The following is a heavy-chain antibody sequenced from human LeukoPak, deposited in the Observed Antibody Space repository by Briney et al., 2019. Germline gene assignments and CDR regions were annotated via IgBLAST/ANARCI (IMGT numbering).Heavy chain of an antibody. CDR3: ARDRASGWYRGDYDY. Sequence: GGSLRLSCAASGFTLDDYGMSWVRQAPGKGLEWVSGIGWSGSSTGYADSVEGRFTISIDNAKNSLYLQLNSLRAEDTAFYYCARDRASGWYRGDYDYWGQGTLVTVSS. J-gene: IGHJ4*02. CDR2: IGWSGSST. V-gene: IGHV3-20*04. CDR1: GFTLDDYG. D-gene: IGHD6-19*01.